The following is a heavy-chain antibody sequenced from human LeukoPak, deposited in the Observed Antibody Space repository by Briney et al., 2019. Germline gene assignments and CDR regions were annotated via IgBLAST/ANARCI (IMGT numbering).Heavy chain of an antibody. V-gene: IGHV5-51*01. D-gene: IGHD6-13*01. J-gene: IGHJ6*02. CDR1: GYSFTSYW. CDR3: ARSDLPAWYRRKNYYYYGMDV. Sequence: GESLKISCKGSGYSFTSYWIGWVRQMPGKGLEWMGIIYPGGSDTRYSPSFQGQVTISADKSISTAYLQWSSLKASDTAMYYCARSDLPAWYRRKNYYYYGMDVWGQGTTVTVSS. CDR2: IYPGGSDT.